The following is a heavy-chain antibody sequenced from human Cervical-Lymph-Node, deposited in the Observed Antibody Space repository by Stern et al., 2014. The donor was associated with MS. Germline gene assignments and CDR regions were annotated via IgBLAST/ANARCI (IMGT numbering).Heavy chain of an antibody. Sequence: VQLAESEAEVKKPGASVKVSCKVSGYTLTELSMHWVRQAPGKGLEWMGGFDPEDGETIYAQKVQGRVTMTEDTSTDTAYMELSSLRSEDTAVYYCATGPAKIDYYFDYWGQGTLVTVSS. D-gene: IGHD4/OR15-4a*01. J-gene: IGHJ4*02. CDR2: FDPEDGET. V-gene: IGHV1-24*01. CDR1: GYTLTELS. CDR3: ATGPAKIDYYFDY.